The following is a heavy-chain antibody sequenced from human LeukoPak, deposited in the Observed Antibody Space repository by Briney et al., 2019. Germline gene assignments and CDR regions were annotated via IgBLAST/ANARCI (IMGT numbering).Heavy chain of an antibody. V-gene: IGHV3-23*01. J-gene: IGHJ6*02. CDR1: GFTFSSYA. CDR3: AKRLQPTYYYGMDV. D-gene: IGHD5-24*01. Sequence: PGGSLRLSCAASGFTFSSYAMSWVRQAAGKGLELVSAISGRCGSTYYADAVKGRFTISRDNSKNTLYLQMNSLRAEDTAVYYCAKRLQPTYYYGMDVWGQGTTVTVSS. CDR2: ISGRCGST.